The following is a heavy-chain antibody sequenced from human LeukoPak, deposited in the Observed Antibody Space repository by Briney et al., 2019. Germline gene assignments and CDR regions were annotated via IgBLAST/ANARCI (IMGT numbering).Heavy chain of an antibody. J-gene: IGHJ4*02. Sequence: GGSLRLSCAASGFTFSNYGMSWVRQAPGKGLEWVSGTTNSGGSTYYADSVKGRFTISRDNSKNTLYLQMNSLRADDTAVYYCAKDHRTVDTVMSFDYWGQGTLVTVSS. D-gene: IGHD5-18*01. CDR2: TTNSGGST. V-gene: IGHV3-23*01. CDR1: GFTFSNYG. CDR3: AKDHRTVDTVMSFDY.